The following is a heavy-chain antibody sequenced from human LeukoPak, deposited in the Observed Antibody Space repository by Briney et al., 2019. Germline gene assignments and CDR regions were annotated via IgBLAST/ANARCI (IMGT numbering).Heavy chain of an antibody. CDR1: GVSVGGYY. CDR3: ARMRCGHTDNRCYNY. D-gene: IGHD2-2*02. Sequence: PSETLSLTCAVHGVSVGGYYWSWIRQSPGKGLEGMREIRSGYTNYNPSLKTRVTISADTSENQLSLRLTSVTAADTAVYYCARMRCGHTDNRCYNYWGQGTLVTVSS. V-gene: IGHV4-34*01. J-gene: IGHJ4*02. CDR2: IRSGYT.